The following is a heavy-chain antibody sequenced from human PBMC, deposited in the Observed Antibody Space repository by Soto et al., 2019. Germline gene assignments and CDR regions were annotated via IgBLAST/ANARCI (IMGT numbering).Heavy chain of an antibody. V-gene: IGHV1-8*01. D-gene: IGHD3-10*01. J-gene: IGHJ4*02. CDR3: ARGSTMVRGVIIPQSDY. Sequence: ASVKVSCKASGYTFTSYDINWVRQATGQGLEWMGWMNPNSGNTGYAQKFQGRVTMTRNTSISTAYMELSSLRSEDTAVYYCARGSTMVRGVIIPQSDYWGQGTLVTSPQ. CDR2: MNPNSGNT. CDR1: GYTFTSYD.